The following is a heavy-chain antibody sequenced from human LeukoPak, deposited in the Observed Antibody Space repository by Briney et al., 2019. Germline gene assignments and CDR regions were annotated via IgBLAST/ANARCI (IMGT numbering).Heavy chain of an antibody. CDR3: ARGKSPSELRFLEWFNYAFNI. CDR1: GGSISSYY. CDR2: IYYSGST. D-gene: IGHD3-3*01. J-gene: IGHJ3*02. Sequence: SETLSLTCTVSGGSISSYYWSWIRQPPGKGLEWIGYIYYSGSTNYNPSLKSRVTISVDTSKNQFSLKLNSATAADTAVYYCARGKSPSELRFLEWFNYAFNIWGQGTMVTVSS. V-gene: IGHV4-59*01.